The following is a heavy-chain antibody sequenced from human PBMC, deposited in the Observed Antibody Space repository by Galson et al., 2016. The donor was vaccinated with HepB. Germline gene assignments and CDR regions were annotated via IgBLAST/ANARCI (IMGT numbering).Heavy chain of an antibody. V-gene: IGHV3-53*01. J-gene: IGHJ3*01. CDR2: IHSGGST. CDR1: GFTVRTLY. D-gene: IGHD3-3*01. Sequence: SLRLSCAASGFTVRTLYMSWVRQAPGKGLEWVSVIHSGGSTYHEDSVKGRFTVSRDDSKNTVYLQMNSLRVEDTAIYYCAREGFNAFDVWGQGTVVTISS. CDR3: AREGFNAFDV.